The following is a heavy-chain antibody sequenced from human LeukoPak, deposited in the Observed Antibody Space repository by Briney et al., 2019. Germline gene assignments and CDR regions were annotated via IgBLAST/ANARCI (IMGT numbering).Heavy chain of an antibody. D-gene: IGHD6-6*01. J-gene: IGHJ4*02. CDR2: ISGSGSST. CDR3: ATGPSIAAPFVY. Sequence: SAISGSGSSTYYADSVKRRFTISRDNSKNTLYLQMNSLRAEDTAVYYCATGPSIAAPFVYWGQGTLVTVSS. V-gene: IGHV3-23*01.